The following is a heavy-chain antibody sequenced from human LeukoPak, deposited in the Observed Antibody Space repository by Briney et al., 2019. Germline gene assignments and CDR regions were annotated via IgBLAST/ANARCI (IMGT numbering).Heavy chain of an antibody. CDR1: GGSISSYY. V-gene: IGHV4-59*01. CDR2: IYYSGST. J-gene: IGHJ4*02. CDR3: ARGVGIAAAGQVYIDY. D-gene: IGHD6-13*01. Sequence: SETLSLTCTVSGGSISSYYWSWIRQPPGKGLEWIGYIYYSGSTNYNPSLKSRVAISVDTSKNQFSLKLSSVSAADTAVYYCARGVGIAAAGQVYIDYWGQGTLVTVSS.